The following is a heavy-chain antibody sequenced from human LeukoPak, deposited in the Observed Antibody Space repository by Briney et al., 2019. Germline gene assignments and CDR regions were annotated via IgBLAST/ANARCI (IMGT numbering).Heavy chain of an antibody. CDR1: GFTFSSYA. CDR2: ISSSGSTI. Sequence: GGSLRLSCAASGFTFSSYAMNWVRQAPGKGLEWVSYISSSGSTIYYADSVKGRFTISRDNAKNSLYLQMNSLRAEDTAVYYCARERRYSSSWYGFDYWGQGTLVTVSS. D-gene: IGHD6-13*01. V-gene: IGHV3-48*03. J-gene: IGHJ4*02. CDR3: ARERRYSSSWYGFDY.